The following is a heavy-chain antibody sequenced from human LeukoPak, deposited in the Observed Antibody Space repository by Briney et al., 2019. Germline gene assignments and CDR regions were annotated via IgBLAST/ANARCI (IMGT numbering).Heavy chain of an antibody. V-gene: IGHV1-2*02. D-gene: IGHD5-18*01. CDR3: ARVSQDTAMALGYMDV. Sequence: ASVKVSCKASGYTFTGYYMHWVRQAPGQGLEWMGWINPNSGGTNYAQKFQGRVTMTRDTSISTAYMELSRLRSDDTAVYYCARVSQDTAMALGYMDVWGKGTTVTISS. CDR1: GYTFTGYY. J-gene: IGHJ6*03. CDR2: INPNSGGT.